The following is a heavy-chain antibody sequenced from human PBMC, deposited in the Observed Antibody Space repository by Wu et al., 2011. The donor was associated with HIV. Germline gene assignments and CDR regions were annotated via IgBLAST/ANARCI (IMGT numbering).Heavy chain of an antibody. D-gene: IGHD4-17*01. J-gene: IGHJ5*01. CDR3: ARGANYGDYVNNWFDS. CDR2: MSPKNGNT. CDR1: GYTFTDYY. Sequence: QVQLVQSGAEVKKPGASVNVSCKASGYTFTDYYVHWVRQATGQGLEWMGWMSPKNGNTGYAQRFQGRVTLTRNTSISTAYMELSSLRSEDTAVYYCARGANYGDYVNNWFDSWGRGTLVTVSS. V-gene: IGHV1-8*03.